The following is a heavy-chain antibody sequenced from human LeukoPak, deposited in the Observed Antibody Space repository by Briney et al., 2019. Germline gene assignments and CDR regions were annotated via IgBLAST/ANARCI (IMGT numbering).Heavy chain of an antibody. V-gene: IGHV4-39*01. CDR2: FRYSGNT. CDR1: GGSISSSFYY. CDR3: ARQKSRDIVVVVAARGYNWFDP. D-gene: IGHD2-15*01. J-gene: IGHJ5*02. Sequence: NPSETLSLTCTVSGGSISSSFYYWGWIRQPPGEGLEWIAIFRYSGNTYYNPSLKGRVTIFGDTSKNQFSLILTSVTAADTAVYYCARQKSRDIVVVVAARGYNWFDPWGQGTLVTVSS.